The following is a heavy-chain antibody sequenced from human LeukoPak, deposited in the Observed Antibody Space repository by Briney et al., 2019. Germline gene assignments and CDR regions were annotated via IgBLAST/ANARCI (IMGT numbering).Heavy chain of an antibody. Sequence: PSEALSLTCTVSGGSISSYYWSWIRQPAGRGLEWIGRIYPSGNTNYNPSLESRATISIDTSRNQFSLRLSSVTAADTAVYYCARVAGYSSGWYPLDYWGQGILVTVSS. J-gene: IGHJ4*02. D-gene: IGHD6-19*01. V-gene: IGHV4-4*07. CDR3: ARVAGYSSGWYPLDY. CDR1: GGSISSYY. CDR2: IYPSGNT.